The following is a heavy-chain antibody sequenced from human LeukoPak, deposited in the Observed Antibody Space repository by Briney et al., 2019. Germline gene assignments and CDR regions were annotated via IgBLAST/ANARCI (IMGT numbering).Heavy chain of an antibody. J-gene: IGHJ5*02. Sequence: GGALRLSRAASGFTHSSYAMSWVGPAPGKGLEGVSAISGSGGSTYYADSVKGRFTISRDNSKNTLYLQMNSLRAEDTAVYYCAKGGVRGRFDPWGQGTLVTVSS. CDR1: GFTHSSYA. V-gene: IGHV3-23*01. D-gene: IGHD3-10*01. CDR2: ISGSGGST. CDR3: AKGGVRGRFDP.